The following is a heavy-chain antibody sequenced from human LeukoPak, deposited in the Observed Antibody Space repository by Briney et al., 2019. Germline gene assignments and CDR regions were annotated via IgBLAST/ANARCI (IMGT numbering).Heavy chain of an antibody. D-gene: IGHD6-13*01. J-gene: IGHJ3*02. V-gene: IGHV1-2*02. Sequence: ASVKVSCKASGYTFTGYYMHWVRQAPGQGLEWMGWINPNSGGTNYAQKFQGRVTMTRDTSISTAYMELSRLRSDDTAVYYCARARSSWYEDAFDIWGQGTMVTVSS. CDR3: ARARSSWYEDAFDI. CDR2: INPNSGGT. CDR1: GYTFTGYY.